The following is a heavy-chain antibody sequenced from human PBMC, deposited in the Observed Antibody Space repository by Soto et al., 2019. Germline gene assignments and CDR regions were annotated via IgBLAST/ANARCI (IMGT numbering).Heavy chain of an antibody. D-gene: IGHD6-6*01. CDR1: GYSFTSYW. J-gene: IGHJ6*02. V-gene: IGHV5-51*01. CDR3: ARAAVLEHSSSRDYYYGMDV. Sequence: GESLKISCKGSGYSFTSYWIGWVRQMPGKGLEWMGIIYPGDSDTRYSPSFQGQVTISADKSISTAYLQWSSLKASDTAMYYSARAAVLEHSSSRDYYYGMDVWGQGTTVTVSS. CDR2: IYPGDSDT.